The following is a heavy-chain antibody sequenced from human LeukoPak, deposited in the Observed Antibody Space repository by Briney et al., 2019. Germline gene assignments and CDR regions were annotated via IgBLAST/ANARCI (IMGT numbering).Heavy chain of an antibody. CDR1: GVSISSYY. Sequence: PSETLSLTCTVSGVSISSYYWSWIRQPPGKGLEWIGYIYYNGTTKYNPSLKSRVTISVDTSKNQFSLRLSSVTAADAAVYYCARGSRGDGAAFDIWGQGTMVTVSS. CDR3: ARGSRGDGAAFDI. CDR2: IYYNGTT. D-gene: IGHD5-24*01. V-gene: IGHV4-59*01. J-gene: IGHJ3*02.